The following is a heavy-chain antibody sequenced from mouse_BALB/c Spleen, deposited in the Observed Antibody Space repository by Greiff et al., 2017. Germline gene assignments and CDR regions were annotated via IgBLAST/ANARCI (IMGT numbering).Heavy chain of an antibody. V-gene: IGHV14-3*02. CDR2: IDPANGNT. D-gene: IGHD3-2*01. CDR3: ALDSSGYVAMDY. CDR1: GFNIKDTY. Sequence: VQLKQSGAELVKPGASVKLSCTASGFNIKDTYMHWVKQRPEQGLEWIGRIDPANGNTKYDPKFQGKATITADTSSNTAYLQLSSLTSEDTAVYYCALDSSGYVAMDYGGQGTSVTVSS. J-gene: IGHJ4*01.